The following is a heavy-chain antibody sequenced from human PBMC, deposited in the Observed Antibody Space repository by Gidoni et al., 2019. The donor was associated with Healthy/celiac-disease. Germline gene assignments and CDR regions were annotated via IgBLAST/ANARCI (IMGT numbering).Heavy chain of an antibody. J-gene: IGHJ4*02. CDR3: AREFPEIGSSGYYYGAIGSFDY. CDR2: IYTSGSN. Sequence: QVQLQESGPGLVKPSQTMSLTCTVSGGSISSGSYYLSWTRQPAGKGLEWMGRIYTSGSNDDYPSLKSRVTISVDTSKNQFSLKLSSVTAADTAVYYCAREFPEIGSSGYYYGAIGSFDYWGQGTLVTVSS. CDR1: GGSISSGSYY. V-gene: IGHV4-61*02. D-gene: IGHD3-22*01.